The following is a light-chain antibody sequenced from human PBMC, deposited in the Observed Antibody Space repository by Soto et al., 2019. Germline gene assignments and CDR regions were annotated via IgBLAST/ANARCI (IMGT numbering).Light chain of an antibody. Sequence: AIQMTQFPSSLSASVRDRVTVTCRASQDIRIDLGWYQQKPGKAPKPLIYAASSLQSGVPSRFSGSGSGTQFTLTISSLQPEDVATYYCLQNYNYPWTFGQGTKVEIK. CDR1: QDIRID. CDR3: LQNYNYPWT. CDR2: AAS. V-gene: IGKV1-6*01. J-gene: IGKJ1*01.